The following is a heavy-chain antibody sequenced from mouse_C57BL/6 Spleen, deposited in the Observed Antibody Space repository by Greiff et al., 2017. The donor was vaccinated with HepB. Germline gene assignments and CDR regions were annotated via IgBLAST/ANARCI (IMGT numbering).Heavy chain of an antibody. V-gene: IGHV1-26*01. J-gene: IGHJ2*01. CDR1: GYTFTDYY. CDR2: INPNNGGT. D-gene: IGHD5-1*01. Sequence: EVQLQQSGPELVKPGASVKISCKASGYTFTDYYMNWVKQSHGKSLEWIGDINPNNGGTSYNQKFKGKATLTVDKSSSTAYMELRSLTSEDSAVYYCARYLYFDYWGQGTTLTVSS. CDR3: ARYLYFDY.